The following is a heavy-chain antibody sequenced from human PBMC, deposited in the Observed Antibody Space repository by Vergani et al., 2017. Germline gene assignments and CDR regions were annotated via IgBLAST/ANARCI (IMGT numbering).Heavy chain of an antibody. CDR1: GFTFSSYA. CDR3: ARSPEIRYFDWLLPPYYYYYGMDV. V-gene: IGHV3-23*01. D-gene: IGHD3-9*01. CDR2: ISGSGGST. Sequence: EVQLLESGGGLVQPGGSLRLSCAASGFTFSSYAMSWVRQAPGKGLEWVSAISGSGGSTYYADSVKGRFTISRDNSKNTLYLQMNSLRAEDTAVYYCARSPEIRYFDWLLPPYYYYYGMDVWGQGTTVTVSS. J-gene: IGHJ6*02.